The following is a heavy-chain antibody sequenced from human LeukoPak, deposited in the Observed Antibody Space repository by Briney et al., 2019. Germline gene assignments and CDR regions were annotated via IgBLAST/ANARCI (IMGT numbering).Heavy chain of an antibody. D-gene: IGHD1-26*01. CDR3: ARDTGGSYYDAFDI. J-gene: IGHJ3*02. CDR2: ISTSSTTI. Sequence: AGGSLRLSSAASGFTFSSYTMNWVRQAPGKGLEWVSYISTSSTTIYYADSVKGRFTISRDNAKNSLYLQMNSLRDEDTAVYYCARDTGGSYYDAFDIWGQGTMVSVSS. CDR1: GFTFSSYT. V-gene: IGHV3-48*02.